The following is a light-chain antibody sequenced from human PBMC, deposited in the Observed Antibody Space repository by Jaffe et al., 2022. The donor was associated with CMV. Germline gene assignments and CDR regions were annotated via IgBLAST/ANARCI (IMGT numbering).Light chain of an antibody. CDR2: AAS. CDR3: QQSYSHLT. CDR1: QSISSY. V-gene: IGKV1-39*01. Sequence: DIQMTQSPSSLSASVGDRVTITCRASQSISSYLNWYQQKPGKAPKLLIYAASSLQSGVPSRFSGSGSGTDFTLTISSLQPEDFATYYCQQSYSHLTFGQGTKLEIK. J-gene: IGKJ2*01.